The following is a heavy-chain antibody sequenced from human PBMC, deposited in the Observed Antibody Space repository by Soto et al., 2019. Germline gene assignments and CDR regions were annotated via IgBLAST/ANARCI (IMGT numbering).Heavy chain of an antibody. CDR2: IIPIFGTA. CDR1: GGTFSSYA. V-gene: IGHV1-69*13. J-gene: IGHJ6*02. Sequence: ASVKVSCKASGGTFSSYAISWVRQAPGQGLEWMGEIIPIFGTANYAQKFQGRVTITADESTSTAYMELSSLRSEDTAVYYCARDYDIGAGYYYYYGMDVWGQGTTVTVSS. CDR3: ARDYDIGAGYYYYYGMDV. D-gene: IGHD3-22*01.